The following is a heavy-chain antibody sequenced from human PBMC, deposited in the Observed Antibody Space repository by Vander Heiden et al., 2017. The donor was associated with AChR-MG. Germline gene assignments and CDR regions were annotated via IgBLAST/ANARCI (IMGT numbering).Heavy chain of an antibody. CDR3: ATAQWELPYFDY. Sequence: QVQLVQSGAEVKKPGASVKVSCKASGYTFPSYYMHWVRQAPGQGLEWMGIINASGGSTSYAQKFQGRVTMTRDTSTSTVYMELSSLRSEDTAVYYCATAQWELPYFDYWGQGTLVTVSS. CDR2: INASGGST. V-gene: IGHV1-46*01. J-gene: IGHJ4*02. CDR1: GYTFPSYY. D-gene: IGHD1-26*01.